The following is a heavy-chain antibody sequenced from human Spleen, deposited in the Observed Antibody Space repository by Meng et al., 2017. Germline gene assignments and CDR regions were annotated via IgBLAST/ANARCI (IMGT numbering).Heavy chain of an antibody. Sequence: GSLRLSCVVSGGSFSDYYWSWIRQPPGKGLEWIGEINHSGSTNYNPSLESRATISVDTSQNNLSLKLSSVTAADSAVYYCARGPTTMAHDFDYWGQGTMVTVSS. CDR2: INHSGST. V-gene: IGHV4-34*01. J-gene: IGHJ4*02. CDR3: ARGPTTMAHDFDY. CDR1: GGSFSDYY. D-gene: IGHD4-11*01.